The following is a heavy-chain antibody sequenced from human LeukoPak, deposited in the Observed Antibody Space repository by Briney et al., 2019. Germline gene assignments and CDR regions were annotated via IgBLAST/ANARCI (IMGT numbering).Heavy chain of an antibody. CDR2: ISGSGGST. CDR3: AKGYTSGAKVNGYSSSWYARFDY. D-gene: IGHD6-13*01. CDR1: GFTFSSYA. Sequence: GGSLRLSCAASGFTFSSYAMSWVRQAPGKGLEWVSAISGSGGSTYYADSVKGRFTISRDNSKNTLYLQMNSLRAEDTAVYYCAKGYTSGAKVNGYSSSWYARFDYWGQGTLVTVSS. J-gene: IGHJ4*02. V-gene: IGHV3-23*01.